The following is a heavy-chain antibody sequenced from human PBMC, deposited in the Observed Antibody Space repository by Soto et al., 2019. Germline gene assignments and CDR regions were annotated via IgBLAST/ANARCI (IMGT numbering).Heavy chain of an antibody. Sequence: QVQLQESGPGLVKPSQTLSLTCTVSGGSISSGDYYWSWIRQPPGKGLEWIGYIYYSGSTYYNPSLKSRVTLSVDAXKNQFSLKLSSVTAADTAVYYCASAMVVTQNWFDPWGQGTLVTVSS. D-gene: IGHD2-21*02. CDR3: ASAMVVTQNWFDP. CDR1: GGSISSGDYY. V-gene: IGHV4-30-4*01. J-gene: IGHJ5*02. CDR2: IYYSGST.